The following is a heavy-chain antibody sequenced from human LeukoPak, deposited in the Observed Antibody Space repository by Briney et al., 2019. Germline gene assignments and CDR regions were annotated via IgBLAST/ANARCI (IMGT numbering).Heavy chain of an antibody. CDR1: GGSFSGYY. CDR3: ARSAYYYDSSGYYYRDDAFDI. CDR2: IYYSGST. V-gene: IGHV4-59*01. J-gene: IGHJ3*02. Sequence: SETLSLTCAVYGGSFSGYYWSWIRQPPGKGLEWIGYIYYSGSTNYNPSLKSRVTISVDTSKNQFSLKLSSVTAADTAVYYCARSAYYYDSSGYYYRDDAFDIWGQGTMVTVSS. D-gene: IGHD3-22*01.